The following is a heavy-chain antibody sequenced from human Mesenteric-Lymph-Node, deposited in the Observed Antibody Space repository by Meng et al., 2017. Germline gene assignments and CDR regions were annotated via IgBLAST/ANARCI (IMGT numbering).Heavy chain of an antibody. V-gene: IGHV3-74*01. CDR3: VRGDYGNESRDHYSQ. Sequence: GESLKISCAVSAFTFNTFTMHWVRQAPGKGLVWVSRITHDGSDNSYADSVNGRFTISRDNSKNTLFLQMNSLRAEDTAVYYCVRGDYGNESRDHYSQWGQGTLVTVSS. J-gene: IGHJ4*02. CDR2: ITHDGSDN. CDR1: AFTFNTFT. D-gene: IGHD4/OR15-4a*01.